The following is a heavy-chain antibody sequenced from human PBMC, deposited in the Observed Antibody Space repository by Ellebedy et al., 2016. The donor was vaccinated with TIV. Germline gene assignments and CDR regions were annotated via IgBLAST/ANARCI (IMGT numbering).Heavy chain of an antibody. Sequence: AASVKVSCKVSAYTLTEFSMHWVRQAPGQGLEWMGGFDPEDGESIYAHKFQGGVTMTADTSTDTAYMELSSLRSEDTAVYYCATESLAEDYYDSSGPCCAFDIWGQGTLVTVSS. J-gene: IGHJ3*02. CDR1: AYTLTEFS. D-gene: IGHD3-22*01. CDR3: ATESLAEDYYDSSGPCCAFDI. CDR2: FDPEDGES. V-gene: IGHV1-24*01.